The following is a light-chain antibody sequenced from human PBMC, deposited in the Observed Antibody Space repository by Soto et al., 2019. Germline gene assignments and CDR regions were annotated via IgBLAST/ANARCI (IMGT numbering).Light chain of an antibody. J-gene: IGLJ1*01. V-gene: IGLV1-51*01. CDR1: SSNIPYQF. CDR3: ASWDSDLDGFV. Sequence: QSVLAQSPSVSAAPGQRVTISCSGSSSNIPYQFVSWYKQFPGMAPTLLIYDNSRRPSGVPDRFSATKSGPSATLDIAGLQPADEAVYYCASWDSDLDGFVFGPGTKLTVL. CDR2: DNS.